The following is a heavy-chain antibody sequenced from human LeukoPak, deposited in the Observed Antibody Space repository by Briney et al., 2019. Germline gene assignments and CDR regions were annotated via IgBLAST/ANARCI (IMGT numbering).Heavy chain of an antibody. D-gene: IGHD1-26*01. Sequence: GGSLRLSCAASGFTFSSYAMHWVRQAPGKGLEWVAVISYDGSNKYYADSVKGRFTISRDNSKNTLYLQMNSLRAEDTAVYYCARVWWELLSFDYWGQGTLVTVSS. CDR2: ISYDGSNK. CDR1: GFTFSSYA. J-gene: IGHJ4*02. CDR3: ARVWWELLSFDY. V-gene: IGHV3-30-3*01.